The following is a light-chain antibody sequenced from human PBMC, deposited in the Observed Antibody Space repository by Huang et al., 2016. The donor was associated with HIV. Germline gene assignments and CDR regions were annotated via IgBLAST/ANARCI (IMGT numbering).Light chain of an antibody. V-gene: IGKV3-11*01. CDR3: QHRGSGPSFT. CDR1: QSVTTY. J-gene: IGKJ3*01. Sequence: EIVLTQSPATLSLSPGESATLSCRASQSVTTYLAWYQKKPGQAPRLLIHNASNRATGIPGRFSGSGYGTDFTLTISSLEPEDFAVYYCQHRGSGPSFTFGPGTRVDIK. CDR2: NAS.